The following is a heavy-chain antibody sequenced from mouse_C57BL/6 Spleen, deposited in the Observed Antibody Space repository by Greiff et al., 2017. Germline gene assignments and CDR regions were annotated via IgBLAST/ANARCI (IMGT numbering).Heavy chain of an antibody. D-gene: IGHD1-1*01. V-gene: IGHV1-53*01. CDR2: INPSNGGT. CDR3: ARDEYYYGSRIYYAMDY. Sequence: QVQLQQPGTELVKPGASVKLSCKASGYTFTSYWMHWVKQRPGQGLEWIGNINPSNGGTNYNEKFKSKDTLTVDKSSSTAYMQLSSLSSEDSAVYYCARDEYYYGSRIYYAMDYWGQGTSVTVSS. J-gene: IGHJ4*01. CDR1: GYTFTSYW.